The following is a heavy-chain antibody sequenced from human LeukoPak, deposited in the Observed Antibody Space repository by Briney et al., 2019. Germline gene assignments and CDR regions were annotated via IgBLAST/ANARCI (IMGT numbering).Heavy chain of an antibody. CDR3: ARDGGYDFWSGYYQDY. D-gene: IGHD3-3*01. V-gene: IGHV3-30-3*01. CDR1: GFTFSRYA. Sequence: GGSLRLSCATSGFTFSRYAMHWVRQAPGKGLGWVALISYDANIGSNKYYADSVKGRFTISRDNSKNTLYLQMNSLRAEDAAVYYCARDGGYDFWSGYYQDYWGQGTLVTVSS. J-gene: IGHJ4*02. CDR2: ISYDANIGSNK.